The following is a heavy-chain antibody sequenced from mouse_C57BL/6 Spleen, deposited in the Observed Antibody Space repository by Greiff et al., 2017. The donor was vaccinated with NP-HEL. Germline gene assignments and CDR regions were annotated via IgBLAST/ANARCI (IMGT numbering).Heavy chain of an antibody. V-gene: IGHV1-53*01. CDR1: GYTFTGYW. D-gene: IGHD1-1*01. CDR3: ARLGATVVG. Sequence: QVQLKQSGTELVKPGASVKLSCKASGYTFTGYWIHWVKQRPGQGLEWIGNINPSNGGTNYNEKFKSKATLTVDKSSRTAYMQLSSLTSEDSAVYYCARLGATVVGWGQGTLVTVSA. J-gene: IGHJ3*01. CDR2: INPSNGGT.